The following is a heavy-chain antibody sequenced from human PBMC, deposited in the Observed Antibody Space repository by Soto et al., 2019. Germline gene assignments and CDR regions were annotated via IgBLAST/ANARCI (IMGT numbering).Heavy chain of an antibody. CDR2: ISYDGSNK. Sequence: GGSLRLSCAASGFTFSSYAMHWVRQAPGKGLEWVAVISYDGSNKYYAGSVKGRFTISRDNSKNTLYLQMNSLRAEDTAVYYCARDSDLIAAAGKIVLYYYYGMDVWGQGTTVTVSS. CDR1: GFTFSSYA. CDR3: ARDSDLIAAAGKIVLYYYYGMDV. J-gene: IGHJ6*02. D-gene: IGHD6-13*01. V-gene: IGHV3-30-3*01.